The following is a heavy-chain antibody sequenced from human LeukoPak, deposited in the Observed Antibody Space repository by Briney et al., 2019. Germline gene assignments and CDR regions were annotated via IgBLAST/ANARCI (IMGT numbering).Heavy chain of an antibody. CDR1: GGSISNYY. J-gene: IGHJ4*02. V-gene: IGHV4-4*07. Sequence: SENLSLTCTVSGGSISNYYWTWIRQPAGKGLEWIGRIYTSGSTDYNPSLKSRVTMSVDTSKNQFSLRLSSVTAADTAIYYCARGLKYCSDGTWQSSYFDHWGQGTLVPVSS. CDR3: ARGLKYCSDGTWQSSYFDH. D-gene: IGHD2-15*01. CDR2: IYTSGST.